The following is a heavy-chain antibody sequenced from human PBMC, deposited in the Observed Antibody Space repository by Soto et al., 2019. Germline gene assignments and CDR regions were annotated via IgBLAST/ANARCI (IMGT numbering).Heavy chain of an antibody. CDR3: ARSTPYYDYIRGSYREPHFDY. V-gene: IGHV4-4*02. CDR2: IYHSGST. CDR1: GGSISSSNW. J-gene: IGHJ4*02. D-gene: IGHD3-16*02. Sequence: SETLSLTCAVSGGSISSSNWWSWVRQPPGKGLEWIGEIYHSGSTNYNPSLKSRVTISVDKSKNQFSLKLSSVTAADTAVYYCARSTPYYDYIRGSYREPHFDYWGQGTLVTVSS.